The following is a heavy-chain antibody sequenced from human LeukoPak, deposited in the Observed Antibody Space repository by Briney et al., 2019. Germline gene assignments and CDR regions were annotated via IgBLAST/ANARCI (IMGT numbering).Heavy chain of an antibody. CDR1: GFTFSIFA. J-gene: IGHJ4*02. CDR3: AKVPYASGTRGGFDY. D-gene: IGHD3-10*01. V-gene: IGHV3-23*01. Sequence: GGSLRLSCEPSGFTFSIFAMIGVRQPPGKGLVCVSNIFPSDGEIHYADSVRGRFTISRDNSESTLSLQMNSLRAEDTAVYYCAKVPYASGTRGGFDYWGQGTLVTVSS. CDR2: IFPSDGEI.